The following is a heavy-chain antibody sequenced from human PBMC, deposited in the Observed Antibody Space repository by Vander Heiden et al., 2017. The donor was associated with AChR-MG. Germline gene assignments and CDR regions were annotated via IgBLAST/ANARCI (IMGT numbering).Heavy chain of an antibody. V-gene: IGHV3-48*02. CDR1: GFTFSSYS. D-gene: IGHD4-17*01. Sequence: EVQLVESGGSLVQPGGSLRLSCAASGFTFSSYSMNWVRQAPGKGLEWVSYISSSSSTIYYAGSVKGRFTISRDNAKNSLYLQMNSLRDEDTAVYYCAISMSDYGDYDAFDIWCQGTMVTVSS. CDR2: ISSSSSTI. CDR3: AISMSDYGDYDAFDI. J-gene: IGHJ3*02.